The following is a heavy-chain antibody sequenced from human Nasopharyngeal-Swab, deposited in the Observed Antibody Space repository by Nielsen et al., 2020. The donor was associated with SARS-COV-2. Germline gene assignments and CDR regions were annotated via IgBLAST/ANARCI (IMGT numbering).Heavy chain of an antibody. D-gene: IGHD6-13*01. J-gene: IGHJ6*02. CDR1: GFTFSSYA. CDR2: ISYDGSKK. Sequence: GRSPRLSCAASGFTFSSYAMHWVRQAPGKGLEWVAVISYDGSKKYYADSVKGRFTISRDNSKNTLYLQMNSLRAEDTAVYYCARDQGSSWYTYYYYYGMDVWGQGTTVTVSS. V-gene: IGHV3-30-3*01. CDR3: ARDQGSSWYTYYYYYGMDV.